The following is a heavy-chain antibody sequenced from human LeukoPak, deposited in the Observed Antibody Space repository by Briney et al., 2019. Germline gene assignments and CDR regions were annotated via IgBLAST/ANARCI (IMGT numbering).Heavy chain of an antibody. V-gene: IGHV3-7*01. CDR2: IKQDGSEK. D-gene: IGHD3-3*01. J-gene: IGHJ4*02. CDR3: ARDGAPSDFWSGHDY. CDR1: GFTVSSNY. Sequence: AGGSLRLSCAASGFTVSSNYMSWVRQAPGKGLEWVANIKQDGSEKYYVDSVKGRFTISRDNAKNSLYLQMNSLRAEDTAVYYCARDGAPSDFWSGHDYWGQGTLVTVSS.